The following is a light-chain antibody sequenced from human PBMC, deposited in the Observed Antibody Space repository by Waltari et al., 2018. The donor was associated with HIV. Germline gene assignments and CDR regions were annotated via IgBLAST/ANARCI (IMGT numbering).Light chain of an antibody. CDR1: SSDIGGYKY. Sequence: QSALTQPASVSGFPRQSITISCTGSSSDIGGYKYVSWYQSYPGKDPKLIIYDVSSRPSGVSDRFSGSKSGNTASLTISGLRAGDEADYYCSSYTSTSTPLLFGGGTKLTVL. CDR3: SSYTSTSTPLL. V-gene: IGLV2-14*01. J-gene: IGLJ2*01. CDR2: DVS.